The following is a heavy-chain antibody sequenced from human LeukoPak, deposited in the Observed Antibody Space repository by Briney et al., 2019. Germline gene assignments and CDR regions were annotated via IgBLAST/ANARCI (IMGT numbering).Heavy chain of an antibody. CDR3: AKGGYSYGRYYFDY. CDR2: ISWNSDII. J-gene: IGHJ4*02. V-gene: IGHV3-9*01. D-gene: IGHD5-18*01. Sequence: GGSLRLSCAASGFTFDDCAVHWVRQAPGKGLDWVSGISWNSDIIAYADSVKGRFTISRDNAKNSLYLQMNSLRPEDTALYYCAKGGYSYGRYYFDYWGQGTLVTVSS. CDR1: GFTFDDCA.